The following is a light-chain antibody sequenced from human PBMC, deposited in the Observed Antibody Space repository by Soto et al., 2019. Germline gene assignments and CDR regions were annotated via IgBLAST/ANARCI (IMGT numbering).Light chain of an antibody. J-gene: IGKJ4*01. CDR3: QQYNSYLLT. Sequence: IHMTHAPSTLSASVLYRVTITFLASQSIISWLACYQQKPGKAPKLLIYDASSLESGVPSRFSGSGSGTEFTLTISSLQPDDFATYYCQQYNSYLLTFGGGTKVDIK. CDR2: DAS. CDR1: QSIISW. V-gene: IGKV1-5*01.